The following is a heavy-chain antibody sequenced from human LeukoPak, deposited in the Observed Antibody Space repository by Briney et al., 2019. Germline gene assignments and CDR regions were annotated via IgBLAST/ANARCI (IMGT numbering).Heavy chain of an antibody. J-gene: IGHJ4*02. CDR1: GLTFSRYA. CDR3: ARRSTVKHRDY. CDR2: IKQDGSEK. V-gene: IGHV3-7*01. D-gene: IGHD4-17*01. Sequence: GGSLRLSCAVSGLTFSRYAMSWVRQAPGKGLEWVANIKQDGSEKYYVDSVKGRFTISRDNAKNSLYLQMNSLRAEDTAVYYCARRSTVKHRDYWGQGTLVTVSS.